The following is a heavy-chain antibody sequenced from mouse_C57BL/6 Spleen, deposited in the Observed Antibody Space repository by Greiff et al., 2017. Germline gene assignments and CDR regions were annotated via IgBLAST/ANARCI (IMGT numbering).Heavy chain of an antibody. V-gene: IGHV1-7*01. CDR3: ARGLLVSGYAMDY. Sequence: VQLQQSGADLAKPGASVTLSCKASGYTFTSYWMHWVKQRPGQGLEWIGYLNPSSGYTKYNQKFKDKATLTADKSSSTAYMQLSSLTYEDSAVYYCARGLLVSGYAMDYWGQGTSVTVSS. D-gene: IGHD3-2*02. J-gene: IGHJ4*01. CDR1: GYTFTSYW. CDR2: LNPSSGYT.